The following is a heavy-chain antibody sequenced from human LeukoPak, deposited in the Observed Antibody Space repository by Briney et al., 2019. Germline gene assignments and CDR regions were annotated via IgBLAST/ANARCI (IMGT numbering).Heavy chain of an antibody. CDR1: GYTFTSYG. Sequence: ASVKVSCKASGYTFTSYGISWVRHAPGQGLEWMGGIIPIFGTANYAQKFQGRVTITADESTSTAYMELSSLRSEDTAVYYCARGVYSDYLFDYWGQGTLVTASS. CDR3: ARGVYSDYLFDY. V-gene: IGHV1-69*13. D-gene: IGHD4-11*01. J-gene: IGHJ4*02. CDR2: IIPIFGTA.